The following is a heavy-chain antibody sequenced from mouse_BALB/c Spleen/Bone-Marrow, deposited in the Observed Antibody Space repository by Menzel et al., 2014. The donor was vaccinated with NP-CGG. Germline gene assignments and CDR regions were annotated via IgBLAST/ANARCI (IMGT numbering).Heavy chain of an antibody. CDR2: IFPGSGNT. V-gene: IGHV1-66*01. CDR1: GYIFTSYY. Sequence: QVQLQQSGPELVKPGASVKISCKASGYIFTSYYIHWVKQRPGQGLEWIGWIFPGSGNTKYNEKFKGKATLTADTSSSTAYMQLSSLTSEDSAVYFCARRYGSSRYYFDYWGQGTTLTVSS. D-gene: IGHD1-1*01. CDR3: ARRYGSSRYYFDY. J-gene: IGHJ2*01.